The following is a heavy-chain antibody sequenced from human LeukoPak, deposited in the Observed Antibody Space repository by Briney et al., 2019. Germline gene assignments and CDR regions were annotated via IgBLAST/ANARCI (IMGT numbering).Heavy chain of an antibody. CDR2: INHSGST. D-gene: IGHD3-22*01. CDR1: GGSFSGYY. Sequence: SETLSLTCAVYGGSFSGYYWSWICQPPGKGLEWIGEINHSGSTNYNPSLKSRVTISVDTSKNQFSLKLSSVTAADTAVYYCARGLSWYYDSSGYQFDYWGQGTLVTVSS. J-gene: IGHJ4*02. V-gene: IGHV4-34*01. CDR3: ARGLSWYYDSSGYQFDY.